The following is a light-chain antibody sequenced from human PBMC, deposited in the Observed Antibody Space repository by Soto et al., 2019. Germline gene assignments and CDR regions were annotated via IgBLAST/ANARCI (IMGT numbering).Light chain of an antibody. CDR3: QQRSDWPRT. CDR1: QSVSTNY. Sequence: EIVLTQSPATLSLSPGERATLYCGASQSVSTNYLAWYQQKPGLAPRLLIYDAYSRATGISDRFSGSGSGTDFILTISRLEPEDFTVYYCQQRSDWPRTFGQGTKLEIK. J-gene: IGKJ2*01. CDR2: DAY. V-gene: IGKV3D-20*02.